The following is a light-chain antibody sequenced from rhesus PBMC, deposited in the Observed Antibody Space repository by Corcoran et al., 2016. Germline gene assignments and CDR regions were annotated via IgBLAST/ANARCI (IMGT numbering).Light chain of an antibody. Sequence: DIVMTQTPLSLPVTPGEPASISCRSSQSLLDSEDGNTYLDWYLHKPGQSPQLLIYEVSNRASGVPDRLRGSGADNDFTLKISRVEAKDVGIYYCMQALEFPLTFGGGTKVEIK. J-gene: IGKJ4*01. CDR3: MQALEFPLT. CDR2: EVS. CDR1: QSLLDSEDGNTY. V-gene: IGKV2-104*02.